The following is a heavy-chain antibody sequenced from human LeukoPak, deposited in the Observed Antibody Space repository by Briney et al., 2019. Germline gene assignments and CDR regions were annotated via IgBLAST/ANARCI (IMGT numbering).Heavy chain of an antibody. J-gene: IGHJ4*02. CDR1: GGSISSLNL. D-gene: IGHD3-22*01. CDR2: MYLGGTT. CDR3: ATYYDTSGYRFDY. V-gene: IGHV4-4*02. Sequence: SGTLSLTCTVSGGSISSLNLWSWLRQPPGKGLEWIGEMYLGGTTNFNPSLKSRVTILIDKSKNQLSLQLTSVSAADTAVYYCATYYDTSGYRFDYWGQGTLVTVSS.